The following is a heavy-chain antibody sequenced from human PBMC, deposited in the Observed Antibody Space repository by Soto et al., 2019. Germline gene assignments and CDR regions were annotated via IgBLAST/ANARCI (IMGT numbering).Heavy chain of an antibody. CDR3: AGEHDRIGYALYY. D-gene: IGHD3-22*01. CDR2: IIPIFGTA. CDR1: GGTFSSYA. Sequence: QVQLVQSGAEVQKPGSSVMVSCKASGGTFSSYAISWVRQAPGQRLEWMGGIIPIFGTANYAQKFHGRVAIIADESTSSAYMEMSRLRSEDTAVYYCAGEHDRIGYALYYWGPGNLVTV. J-gene: IGHJ4*02. V-gene: IGHV1-69*12.